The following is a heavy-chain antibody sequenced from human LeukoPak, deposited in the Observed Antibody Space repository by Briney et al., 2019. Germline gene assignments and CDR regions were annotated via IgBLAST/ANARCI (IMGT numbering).Heavy chain of an antibody. CDR3: ARYCYRGSPTDAFDI. CDR2: INHSGTT. Sequence: SETLSLTCTVSGVSISNYYWSWIRQPPGKGLEWIGEINHSGTTDYNPSLTSRVTMSVDTPKNQFSLKLTSVTAADTAVYYCARYCYRGSPTDAFDIWGQGTMVTVSS. CDR1: GVSISNYY. J-gene: IGHJ3*02. V-gene: IGHV4-34*01. D-gene: IGHD2/OR15-2a*01.